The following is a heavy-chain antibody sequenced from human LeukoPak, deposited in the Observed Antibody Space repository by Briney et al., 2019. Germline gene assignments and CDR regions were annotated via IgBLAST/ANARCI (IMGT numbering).Heavy chain of an antibody. CDR3: ARMGKITTRPREPFDY. J-gene: IGHJ4*02. CDR1: GFTFSSYW. Sequence: GGSLRLSCAASGFTFSSYWMSWVRQAPGKGLEWVANIKPDGSEKYYVDSVKGRFTISRDNAKNSLYLQMNSLRAEDTAVYYCARMGKITTRPREPFDYWGQGTLVTVSS. CDR2: IKPDGSEK. D-gene: IGHD3-22*01. V-gene: IGHV3-7*02.